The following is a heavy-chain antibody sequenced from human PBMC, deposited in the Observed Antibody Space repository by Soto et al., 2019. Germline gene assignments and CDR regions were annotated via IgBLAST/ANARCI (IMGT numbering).Heavy chain of an antibody. CDR2: ISWDSGSI. CDR3: VRDMIGDILPTYYKVYCYAMDF. D-gene: IGHD3-9*01. V-gene: IGHV3-9*01. J-gene: IGHJ6*02. CDR1: GFIFYDYA. Sequence: GGSLRLSCAASGFIFYDYAMHWVRQAPGKGLEWVSGISWDSGSIIYADSVKGRFIISRDNANNSLYLQMNSLRAEDTALYYCVRDMIGDILPTYYKVYCYAMDFWAQGTTVTVSS.